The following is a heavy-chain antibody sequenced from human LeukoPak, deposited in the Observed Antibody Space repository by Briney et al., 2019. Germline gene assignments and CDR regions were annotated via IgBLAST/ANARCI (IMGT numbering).Heavy chain of an antibody. CDR1: GYIFTGYY. Sequence: ASVKVSCKASGYIFTGYYMHWVRQAPEQGLEWMGWINPNSGDTNYAQKFQDRVTMTRDTSISTAYMELSRLTSDDTALYYCAKGEKNYVDYWGQGTLVTVSS. J-gene: IGHJ4*02. CDR3: AKGEKNYVDY. CDR2: INPNSGDT. D-gene: IGHD1-26*01. V-gene: IGHV1-2*02.